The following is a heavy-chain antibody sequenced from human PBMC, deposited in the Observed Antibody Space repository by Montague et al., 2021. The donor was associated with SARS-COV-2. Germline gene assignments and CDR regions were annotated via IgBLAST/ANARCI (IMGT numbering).Heavy chain of an antibody. J-gene: IGHJ6*02. CDR3: ARDDYTPGDYYYYYGMDV. V-gene: IGHV4-38-2*02. Sequence: SETLSLTCTVSGYSISSSYYWGWIRQPSGKGLEWIGSIYHSGSTYYNPSLKSRVTISVDTSKNQFSLKLSSVTAADTAVYYCARDDYTPGDYYYYYGMDVWGQGTTVTVSS. CDR1: GYSISSSYY. CDR2: IYHSGST. D-gene: IGHD4-11*01.